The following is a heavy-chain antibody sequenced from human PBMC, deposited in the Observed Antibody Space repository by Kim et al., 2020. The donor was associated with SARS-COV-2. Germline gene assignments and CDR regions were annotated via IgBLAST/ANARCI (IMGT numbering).Heavy chain of an antibody. CDR2: IYYSGST. Sequence: SETLSLTCTVSGGSISSYYWSWIRQPPGKGLEWIGYIYYSGSTNYNPSLKSRVTISVDTSKNQFSLKLSSVTAADTAVYYCARESTIFGVVTYGMDVWGQGTTVTVSS. D-gene: IGHD3-3*01. CDR3: ARESTIFGVVTYGMDV. CDR1: GGSISSYY. J-gene: IGHJ6*02. V-gene: IGHV4-59*01.